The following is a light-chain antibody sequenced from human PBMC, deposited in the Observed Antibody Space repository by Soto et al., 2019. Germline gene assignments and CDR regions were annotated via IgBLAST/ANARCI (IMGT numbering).Light chain of an antibody. CDR1: SRDIGAYNY. J-gene: IGLJ3*02. V-gene: IGLV2-11*01. CDR3: CSHAGGYTWV. CDR2: DVA. Sequence: QAALSQPRSMSESPGQSVTISCSGTSRDIGAYNYVSWYQHHPGKAPKLLIYDVARRPSGVPDRFSGSKSGNTASLTISGLQTEDEADYYCCSHAGGYTWVFXGGTQMTVL.